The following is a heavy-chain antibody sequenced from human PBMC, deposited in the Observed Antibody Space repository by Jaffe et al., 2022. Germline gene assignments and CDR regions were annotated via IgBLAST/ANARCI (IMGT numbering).Heavy chain of an antibody. CDR2: IYHSGST. D-gene: IGHD3-10*01. Sequence: QVQLQESGPGLVKPSETLSLTCTVSGYSISSGYYWGWIRQPPGKDLEWIGSIYHSGSTCYNPSLKSRVTISVDTSKNQFSLRLSSVTAADTAVYYCARGTMFRGVLIRADFWGQGTLVTVSS. CDR3: ARGTMFRGVLIRADF. CDR1: GYSISSGYY. V-gene: IGHV4-38-2*02. J-gene: IGHJ4*02.